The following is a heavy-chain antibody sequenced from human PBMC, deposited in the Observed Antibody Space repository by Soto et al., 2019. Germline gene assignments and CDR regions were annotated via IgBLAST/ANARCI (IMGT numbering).Heavy chain of an antibody. CDR3: ARGEELDAFDI. D-gene: IGHD1-7*01. V-gene: IGHV3-30-3*01. J-gene: IGHJ3*02. CDR2: ISYDGSNK. CDR1: GFTFSSYA. Sequence: QVQLVESGGGVVQPGRSLRLSCAASGFTFSSYAMHWVRQAPGKGLEWVAVISYDGSNKYYADSVKGRFTISRDNSKNTLYLQMNSLRAEDTAVYYCARGEELDAFDIWGQGTMVTVSS.